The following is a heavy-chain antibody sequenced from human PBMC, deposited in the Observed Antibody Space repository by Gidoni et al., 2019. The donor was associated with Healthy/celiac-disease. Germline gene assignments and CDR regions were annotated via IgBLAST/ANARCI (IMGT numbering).Heavy chain of an antibody. CDR3: AKGDAYCGGDCYSGFDY. CDR1: GFTFSSYA. D-gene: IGHD2-21*01. J-gene: IGHJ4*02. CDR2: ISGSSGST. V-gene: IGHV3-23*01. Sequence: EVQLLESWGGLVQPGGSLRLSCAASGFTFSSYAMSWVRQAPGKGLEWVSAISGSSGSTYYADSVKGRFTISRDNSKNTLYLQMNSLRAEDTAVYYCAKGDAYCGGDCYSGFDYWGQGTLVTVSS.